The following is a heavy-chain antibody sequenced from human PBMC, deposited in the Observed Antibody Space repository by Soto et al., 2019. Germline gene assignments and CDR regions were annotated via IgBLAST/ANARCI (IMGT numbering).Heavy chain of an antibody. CDR3: ARRYSSGFDY. J-gene: IGHJ4*02. V-gene: IGHV4-59*08. D-gene: IGHD6-19*01. CDR2: IYYSGST. CDR1: GGSISSYY. Sequence: QVQLQESGPGLVKPSETLSLTCTVSGGSISSYYWSWIRQPPGKGLEWIGYIYYSGSTNYNPSLKSRVTISVDTSRIPSSLRLTSVTAADTAVYYCARRYSSGFDYWGQGTLVTVSS.